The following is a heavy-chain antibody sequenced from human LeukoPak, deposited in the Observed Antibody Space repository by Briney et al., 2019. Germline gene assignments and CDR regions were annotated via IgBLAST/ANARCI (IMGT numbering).Heavy chain of an antibody. Sequence: PGGSLRLSCAASGFTFSSYGMHWVRQAPGKGLEWVAVISYDGSNKYYADSVKGRFTISRDNSKNTLYLQMNSLRAEDTAVYYCAKDGKLWSGELSDFDYWGQGTLVTVSS. J-gene: IGHJ4*02. CDR3: AKDGKLWSGELSDFDY. D-gene: IGHD3-10*01. CDR1: GFTFSSYG. V-gene: IGHV3-30*18. CDR2: ISYDGSNK.